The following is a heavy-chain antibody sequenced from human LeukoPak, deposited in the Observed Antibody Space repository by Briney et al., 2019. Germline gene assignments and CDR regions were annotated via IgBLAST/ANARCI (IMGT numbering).Heavy chain of an antibody. Sequence: ASVKVSCKASGYTFTSYCISWVRQAPGQGREGMGWISAYNGNTNYAQKLQGRVTMTTDTSTNTTYMALRSLRSHDTAVYSCARDIERSRARCENLGFDHWGQGTLVTVSS. CDR1: GYTFTSYC. V-gene: IGHV1-18*01. CDR2: ISAYNGNT. D-gene: IGHD1-1*01. J-gene: IGHJ5*02. CDR3: ARDIERSRARCENLGFDH.